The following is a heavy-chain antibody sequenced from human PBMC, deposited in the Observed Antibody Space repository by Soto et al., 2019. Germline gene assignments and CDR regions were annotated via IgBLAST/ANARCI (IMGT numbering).Heavy chain of an antibody. D-gene: IGHD6-6*01. Sequence: LGPPVKVSCKASGYTFTGYYMRWVRQAPGQGLEWMGWINPNSGGTNYAQKFQGRVTMTRDTSISTAYMELSRLRSDDTAVYYCARDLSPSIAALRGDYYYYGMDVWVQGTTVTVSS. CDR2: INPNSGGT. V-gene: IGHV1-2*03. CDR3: ARDLSPSIAALRGDYYYYGMDV. J-gene: IGHJ6*02. CDR1: GYTFTGYY.